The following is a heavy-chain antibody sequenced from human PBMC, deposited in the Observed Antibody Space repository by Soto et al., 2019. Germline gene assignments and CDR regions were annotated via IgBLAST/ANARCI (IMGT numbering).Heavy chain of an antibody. Sequence: GASVKVSCKASGGTFSSNTISWARQAPGQGLEWMGRIIPILGIANYAQKFQGRVTITADKSTSTAYMELSSLRSEDTAVYYCARVDCSGGSCYAHYWGQGTLVTVSS. D-gene: IGHD2-15*01. J-gene: IGHJ4*02. CDR2: IIPILGIA. CDR1: GGTFSSNT. V-gene: IGHV1-69*02. CDR3: ARVDCSGGSCYAHY.